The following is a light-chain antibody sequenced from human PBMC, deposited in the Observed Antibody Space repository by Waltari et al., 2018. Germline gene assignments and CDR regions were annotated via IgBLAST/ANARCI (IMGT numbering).Light chain of an antibody. CDR3: ATWDDSPNGYVL. CDR2: SSY. V-gene: IGLV1-44*01. J-gene: IGLJ2*01. CDR1: SSHPRSKP. Sequence: QSVLTQPPSASGTPGPRVTTSCSGSSSHPRSKPVHCSQQVPGTAPKLLIYSSYQRPSGVPDRFSGSKSGTSASLAISGLQSEDEGDYYCATWDDSPNGYVLFGGGTKLTVL.